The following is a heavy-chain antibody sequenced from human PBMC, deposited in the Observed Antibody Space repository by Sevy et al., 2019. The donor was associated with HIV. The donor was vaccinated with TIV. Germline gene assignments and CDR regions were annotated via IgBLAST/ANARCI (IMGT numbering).Heavy chain of an antibody. CDR3: ARGQEGSYFDY. V-gene: IGHV4-34*01. CDR2: INHSGST. CDR1: GGSFSGYY. Sequence: SETLSLTCAVYGGSFSGYYWSWIRQPPGKGLEWIGEINHSGSTNYNPSLKSRVTISVDTSKNQFSLKLSSVTAADTAVYYCARGQEGSYFDYWGQGTLFTVSS. J-gene: IGHJ4*02.